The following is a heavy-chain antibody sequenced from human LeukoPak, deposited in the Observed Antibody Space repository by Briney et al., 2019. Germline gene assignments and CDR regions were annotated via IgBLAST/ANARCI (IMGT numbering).Heavy chain of an antibody. CDR2: IYYSGST. Sequence: SETLSLTCTVSGGSISSSSYYWGWIRQPPGKGLEWIGSIYYSGSTYYNPSLKSRVTISVDTSKNQFSLKLSSVTAADTAVYYCARTESSGWYGGIDYWGQGTLVTVSS. CDR3: ARTESSGWYGGIDY. J-gene: IGHJ4*02. CDR1: GGSISSSSYY. D-gene: IGHD6-19*01. V-gene: IGHV4-39*07.